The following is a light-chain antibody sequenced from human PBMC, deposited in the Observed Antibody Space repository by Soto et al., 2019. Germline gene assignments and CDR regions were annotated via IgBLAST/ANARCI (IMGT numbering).Light chain of an antibody. CDR2: DTS. CDR3: HQRYNWPRVT. Sequence: EIVLTQSPGTLSLSPGERVTLSCRASQTIRGLLAWYQQRPGQAPRLLIYDTSNRAAGIPARFSGSGSGTDFTLTISSLEPEDFAVYFCHQRYNWPRVTFGQGTRLEIK. CDR1: QTIRGL. J-gene: IGKJ5*01. V-gene: IGKV3-11*01.